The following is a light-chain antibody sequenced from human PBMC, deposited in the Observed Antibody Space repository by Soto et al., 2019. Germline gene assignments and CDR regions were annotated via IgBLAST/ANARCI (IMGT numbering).Light chain of an antibody. V-gene: IGKV1-27*01. CDR3: QKYNNAPWT. Sequence: DIQMTQSPSSLSASVGDRVTITCRASQGISNYLAWYQQKPGKVPKLLIYAASTLQSGVQSRFSGTGSGTDFTLIIRSLQPEDVATYYCQKYNNAPWTFGQGTKVEIK. J-gene: IGKJ1*01. CDR2: AAS. CDR1: QGISNY.